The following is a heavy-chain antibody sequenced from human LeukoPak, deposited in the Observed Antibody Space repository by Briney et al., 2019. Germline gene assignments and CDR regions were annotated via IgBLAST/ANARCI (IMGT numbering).Heavy chain of an antibody. J-gene: IGHJ3*02. V-gene: IGHV4-34*01. CDR1: GGSFSGYY. CDR3: ARGRTVTIRGRAFDI. D-gene: IGHD4-17*01. Sequence: NPSETLSLTCAVYGGSFSGYYWSWIRQPPGKGLEWIGEINHSGSTNYNPSLKGRVTISVDTSKNQFSLKLSSVTAADTAVYYCARGRTVTIRGRAFDIWGQGTMVTVSS. CDR2: INHSGST.